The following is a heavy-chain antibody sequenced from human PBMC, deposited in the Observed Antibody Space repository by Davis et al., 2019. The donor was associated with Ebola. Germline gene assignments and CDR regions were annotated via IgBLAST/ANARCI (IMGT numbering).Heavy chain of an antibody. CDR1: GYTFTSYG. D-gene: IGHD2-15*01. CDR3: ARAHLSYCSGGSCYSGDWFDP. Sequence: ASVKVSCKASGYTFTSYGISWVRQAPGQGLEWMGRINPNSGGTNYAQKFQGRVTMTRDTSISTAYMELSRLRSDDTAVYYCARAHLSYCSGGSCYSGDWFDPWGQGTLVTVSS. V-gene: IGHV1-2*06. CDR2: INPNSGGT. J-gene: IGHJ5*02.